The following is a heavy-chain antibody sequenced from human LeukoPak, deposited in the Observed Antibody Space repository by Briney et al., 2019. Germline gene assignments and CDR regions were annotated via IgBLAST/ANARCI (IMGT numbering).Heavy chain of an antibody. Sequence: GGSLRLSCAASGFTFSSYAMSWVRQAPGKGLEWVSAISGSGGSTYYADSVKGRFTISRDNSKNTLYLQMNGLRAEDTAVYYCAKEGYCSSTSSYAGGLDYWGQGTLDTVSS. D-gene: IGHD2-2*01. CDR1: GFTFSSYA. J-gene: IGHJ4*02. CDR3: AKEGYCSSTSSYAGGLDY. CDR2: ISGSGGST. V-gene: IGHV3-23*01.